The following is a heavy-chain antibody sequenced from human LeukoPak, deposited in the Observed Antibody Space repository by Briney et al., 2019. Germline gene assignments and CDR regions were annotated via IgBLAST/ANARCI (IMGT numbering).Heavy chain of an antibody. CDR3: ARHERDWNFDY. CDR1: RDSISSPNYY. D-gene: IGHD3/OR15-3a*01. V-gene: IGHV4-39*01. Sequence: SETLSLTCTVSRDSISSPNYYWGWIRQPPGKGLEWLGTIYYSGSTYYNPSLRSRLTISVDTSKNQFSLKLTSVTAADAAVYYCARHERDWNFDYWGQGTPVTVSS. CDR2: IYYSGST. J-gene: IGHJ4*02.